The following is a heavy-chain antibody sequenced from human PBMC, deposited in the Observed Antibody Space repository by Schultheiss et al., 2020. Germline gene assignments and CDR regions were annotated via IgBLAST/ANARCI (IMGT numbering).Heavy chain of an antibody. CDR1: GFNLSHHG. D-gene: IGHD3-3*01. CDR2: IWYDGSNE. J-gene: IGHJ6*02. CDR3: ARENGPVLRFLEWSTKRYYGMDV. V-gene: IGHV3-33*01. Sequence: GGSLRLSCATSGFNLSHHGIHWLRQAPGKGLEWVAVIWYDGSNEHYADSVKGRFIISRDNSKNTLNLQMNSLRAEDTAVYYCARENGPVLRFLEWSTKRYYGMDVWGQGTTVTVSS.